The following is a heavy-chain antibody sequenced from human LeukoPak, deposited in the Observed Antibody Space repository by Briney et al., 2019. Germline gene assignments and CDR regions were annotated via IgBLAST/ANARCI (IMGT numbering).Heavy chain of an antibody. CDR3: AKDLYGSGSSFDY. Sequence: GGSLRLSCAASGFSFSSYVMRWVRQGPGKGLEWVSGISWNSGSIGYADSVKGRFTISRDNAKNSLYLQMNSLRAEDTALYYCAKDLYGSGSSFDYWGQGTLVTVSS. CDR2: ISWNSGSI. V-gene: IGHV3-9*01. D-gene: IGHD3-10*01. J-gene: IGHJ4*02. CDR1: GFSFSSYV.